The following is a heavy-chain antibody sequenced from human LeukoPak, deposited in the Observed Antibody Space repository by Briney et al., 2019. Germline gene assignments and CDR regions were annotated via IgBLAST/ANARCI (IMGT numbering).Heavy chain of an antibody. CDR1: GGSLSGHF. CDR3: ARQSSSGWYRGAFDI. J-gene: IGHJ3*02. D-gene: IGHD6-19*01. Sequence: SDTLSLTCTVSGGSLSGHFWSWFRRPPGRGLEWIGYIYYSGSTNYNPSLKSRVTISVDTSKNQFSLKLSSVTAADTAVYYCARQSSSGWYRGAFDIWGQGTMVTVSS. CDR2: IYYSGST. V-gene: IGHV4-59*08.